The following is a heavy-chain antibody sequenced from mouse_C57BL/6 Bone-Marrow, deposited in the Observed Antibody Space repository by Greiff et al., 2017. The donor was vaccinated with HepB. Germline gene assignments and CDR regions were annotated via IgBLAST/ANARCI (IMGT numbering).Heavy chain of an antibody. D-gene: IGHD3-2*02. Sequence: QVQLQQPGAELVKPGASVKLSCKASGYTFTSYWMHWVKQRPGRGLEWIGRFDPNSGGTKYNEKFKSKATLTVDKPSSTAYMQLSSLTSEDSAVYYCARDSSGYVGYAMDYWGQGTSVTVSS. V-gene: IGHV1-72*01. CDR3: ARDSSGYVGYAMDY. CDR2: FDPNSGGT. J-gene: IGHJ4*01. CDR1: GYTFTSYW.